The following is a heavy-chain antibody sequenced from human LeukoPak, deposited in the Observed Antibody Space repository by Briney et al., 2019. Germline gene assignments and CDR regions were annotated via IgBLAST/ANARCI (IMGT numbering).Heavy chain of an antibody. D-gene: IGHD3-16*01. CDR2: INAGNGNT. J-gene: IGHJ4*02. Sequence: ASVKVSCKASGYTFTSYYIHWVRQAPGQRLEWMGWINAGNGNTKYSQEFQGRVTITRDTSASTAYMELSSLRSEDMAVYYCARGAMITFGGVPPPDYWGQGTLVTVSS. CDR3: ARGAMITFGGVPPPDY. CDR1: GYTFTSYY. V-gene: IGHV1-3*03.